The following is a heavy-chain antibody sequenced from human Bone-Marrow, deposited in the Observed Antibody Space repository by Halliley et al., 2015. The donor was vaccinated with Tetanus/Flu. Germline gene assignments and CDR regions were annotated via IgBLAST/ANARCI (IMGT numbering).Heavy chain of an antibody. CDR1: GFNFDDYA. CDR2: ISWNSGNM. Sequence: SLRLSCVASGFNFDDYAMNWVRQAPGKGLEWVSGISWNSGNMGYADSVKGRFTISRDNAKNSLYLQMNSLRPEDTALYYCVKDAGGLPEYIQYWGQGTLVTVSS. D-gene: IGHD5-12*01. J-gene: IGHJ1*01. CDR3: VKDAGGLPEYIQY. V-gene: IGHV3-9*01.